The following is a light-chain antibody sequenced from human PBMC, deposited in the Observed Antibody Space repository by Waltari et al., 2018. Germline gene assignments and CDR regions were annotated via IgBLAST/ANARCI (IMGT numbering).Light chain of an antibody. CDR1: QIVLYSSNNKNH. CDR3: QQYYSTPHT. CDR2: WAS. J-gene: IGKJ2*01. V-gene: IGKV4-1*01. Sequence: DIVMTQSPDSLSVSLGERATINCKSSQIVLYSSNNKNHLAWYQQKPGQPPKLLVYWASTRESGVPDRVSGSGSGTDFTLTISSLQAEDVAVYYCQQYYSTPHTFGRGTKLEIK.